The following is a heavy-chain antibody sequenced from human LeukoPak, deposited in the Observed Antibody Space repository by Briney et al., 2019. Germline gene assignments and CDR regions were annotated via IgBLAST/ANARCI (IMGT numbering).Heavy chain of an antibody. CDR3: ARRVGWSQTAYYFDS. V-gene: IGHV4-4*07. D-gene: IGHD3-16*01. Sequence: SETLSLTCAVSGGSISSYYWSWIRQPAGKGLEWIGRIYTSGSTNYNPSLKSRVTMSVDTSENQFSLQLNSVTAADTAVYFCARRVGWSQTAYYFDSWGQGTLVTVSS. CDR2: IYTSGST. CDR1: GGSISSYY. J-gene: IGHJ4*02.